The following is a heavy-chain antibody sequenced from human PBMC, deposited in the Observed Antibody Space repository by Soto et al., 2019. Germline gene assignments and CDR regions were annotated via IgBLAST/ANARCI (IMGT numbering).Heavy chain of an antibody. J-gene: IGHJ4*02. CDR2: IFHSGST. Sequence: QVQLQESGPGLVKPSGALSLTCAVSGASIRSNNRWSWVRQPPGKGLEWIGEIFHSGSTNYNPSLKTRVTLPVDNSKTQVSLNLSSVTAADTAVYYCERVYSGSYSDSWGQGTLVTVSS. CDR3: ERVYSGSYSDS. V-gene: IGHV4-4*02. D-gene: IGHD1-26*01. CDR1: GASIRSNNR.